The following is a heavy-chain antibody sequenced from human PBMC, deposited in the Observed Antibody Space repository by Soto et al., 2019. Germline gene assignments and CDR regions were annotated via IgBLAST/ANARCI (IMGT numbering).Heavy chain of an antibody. CDR2: IWYDGSNK. Sequence: QVQLVESGGGVVQPGRSLRLSCAASGFTFSSYGMHWVRQAPGKGLEWVAVIWYDGSNKYYADCVKGRFTISRDNSKNTLYLHMNSLRAEDTAVYYCARAGSTMVRGGFDYWGQGTLVTVSS. V-gene: IGHV3-33*01. CDR3: ARAGSTMVRGGFDY. CDR1: GFTFSSYG. J-gene: IGHJ4*02. D-gene: IGHD3-10*01.